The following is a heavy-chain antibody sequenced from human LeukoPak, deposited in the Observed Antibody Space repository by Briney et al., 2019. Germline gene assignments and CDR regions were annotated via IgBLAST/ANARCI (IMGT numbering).Heavy chain of an antibody. CDR1: GFTFDDYG. CDR3: ARGAYGSGSYYPPNAFDI. D-gene: IGHD3-10*01. J-gene: IGHJ3*02. V-gene: IGHV3-20*04. Sequence: GGSLRLSCAASGFTFDDYGMSWVRQAPGKGLEWVSGINWNGGSTGYADSVKGRFTISRDNAKNSLYLQMNSLRAEDTALYYCARGAYGSGSYYPPNAFDIWGQGTMVTVSS. CDR2: INWNGGST.